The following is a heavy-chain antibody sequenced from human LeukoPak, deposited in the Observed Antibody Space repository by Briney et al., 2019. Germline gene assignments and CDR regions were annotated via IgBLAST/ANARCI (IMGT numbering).Heavy chain of an antibody. CDR1: GGSIGSYY. D-gene: IGHD6-19*01. V-gene: IGHV4-59*01. CDR3: ARGSQWLVR. CDR2: IYYSGST. J-gene: IGHJ4*02. Sequence: SETLSLTCTVSGGSIGSYYWSWIRQPPGKGLEWIGYIYYSGSTNYNPSLKSRVTISVDTSKNQFSLKLSSVTAADTAVYYCARGSQWLVRWGQGTLVTVSS.